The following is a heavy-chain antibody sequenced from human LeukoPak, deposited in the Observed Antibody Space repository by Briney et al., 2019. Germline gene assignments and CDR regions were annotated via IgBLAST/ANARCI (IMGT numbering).Heavy chain of an antibody. V-gene: IGHV4-59*01. D-gene: IGHD6-19*01. CDR1: GGSISSYY. CDR2: IYYSGST. Sequence: SETLSLTCTVSGGSISSYYWSWIRQPPGKGLEWIGYIYYSGSTNYNPSLKSRVTISVDTSKNQFSPKLSSVTAADTAVYYCARSSSGWYVDYYYYYMDVWGKGTTVTISS. CDR3: ARSSSGWYVDYYYYYMDV. J-gene: IGHJ6*03.